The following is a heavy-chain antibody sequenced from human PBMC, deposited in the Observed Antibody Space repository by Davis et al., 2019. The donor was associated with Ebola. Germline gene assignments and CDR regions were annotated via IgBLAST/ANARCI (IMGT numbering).Heavy chain of an antibody. CDR1: GFSLTTRGVG. CDR2: IYWDDDK. J-gene: IGHJ6*02. Sequence: SGPTLVTPTQTLTLTCTFSGFSLTTRGVGVGWIRQPPGKALEWLALIYWDDDKRYRPSLKSGLTITKDTSKNQVVLTMTSMDPVDSATYYCVHRHLTTTTDYGMDVWGQGTTVTVSS. CDR3: VHRHLTTTTDYGMDV. D-gene: IGHD1-7*01. V-gene: IGHV2-5*02.